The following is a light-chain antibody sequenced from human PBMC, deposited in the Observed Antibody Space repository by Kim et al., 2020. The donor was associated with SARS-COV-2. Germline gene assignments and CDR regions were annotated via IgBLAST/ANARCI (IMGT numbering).Light chain of an antibody. CDR1: QSVSSSY. CDR3: QQYGSSLLT. J-gene: IGKJ4*01. V-gene: IGKV3-20*01. CDR2: DAS. Sequence: SPGERATRSCRASQSVSSSYLAWYQQKPGQAPRLLIYDASNRATGIPDRFSGSGSGTDFIFTISRLEPEDFAVYYCQQYGSSLLTFGGGTKVDIK.